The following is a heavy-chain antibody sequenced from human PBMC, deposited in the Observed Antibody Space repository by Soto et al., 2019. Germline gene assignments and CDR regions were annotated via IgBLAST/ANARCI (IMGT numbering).Heavy chain of an antibody. CDR3: ARAPDDYATDY. Sequence: LRLSCAASGFTFSDYYMSWIRQAPGKGLEWVSYISSSSSYTNYADSVKGRFTIFRDNAKNSLYLQMNSLRAEDTAVYYCARAPDDYATDYWGQGTLVTVSS. CDR2: ISSSSSYT. CDR1: GFTFSDYY. J-gene: IGHJ4*02. D-gene: IGHD4-17*01. V-gene: IGHV3-11*06.